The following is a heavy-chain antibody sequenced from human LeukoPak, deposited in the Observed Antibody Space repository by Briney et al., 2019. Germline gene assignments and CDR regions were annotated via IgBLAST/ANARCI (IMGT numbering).Heavy chain of an antibody. V-gene: IGHV3-23*01. J-gene: IGHJ4*02. CDR1: GITFSSYA. CDR3: AKADSYYDLLTCFDF. D-gene: IGHD3-9*01. Sequence: GGSLRLSCAASGITFSSYAMNWVRQAPGEGLEWVSTVSGSGTITYYAGSVKGRFTISRDNPKNTLYLQMNSLRAEDTAVYYCAKADSYYDLLTCFDFWGQGTLVTVSS. CDR2: VSGSGTIT.